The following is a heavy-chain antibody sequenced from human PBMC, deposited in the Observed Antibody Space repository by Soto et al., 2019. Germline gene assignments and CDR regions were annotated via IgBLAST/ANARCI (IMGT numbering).Heavy chain of an antibody. Sequence: VSLKICCKGSGYNFVGYCIGWVRQMPGKGLELMGIIYPSDSDTRYRPSFQGQVTISADKSISSAYLQWSSLRASDTAMYYCARGGVSTRTFDYWGQGTLVTVSS. CDR2: IYPSDSDT. CDR3: ARGGVSTRTFDY. CDR1: GYNFVGYC. J-gene: IGHJ4*02. D-gene: IGHD3-3*01. V-gene: IGHV5-51*01.